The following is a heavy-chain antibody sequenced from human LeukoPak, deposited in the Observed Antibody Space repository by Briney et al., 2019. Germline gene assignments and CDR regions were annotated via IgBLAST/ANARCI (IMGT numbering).Heavy chain of an antibody. CDR3: ARGGGYSSRPYYFDY. J-gene: IGHJ4*02. CDR1: GGSISSYY. CDR2: IYYSGST. D-gene: IGHD6-13*01. Sequence: SETLSLTCTVSGGSISSYYWSWIRQPPGKGLEWIGYIYYSGSTNYIPSLKSRVTISVDTSKNQFSLKLSSVTAADTAVYYCARGGGYSSRPYYFDYWGQGTLVTVSS. V-gene: IGHV4-59*12.